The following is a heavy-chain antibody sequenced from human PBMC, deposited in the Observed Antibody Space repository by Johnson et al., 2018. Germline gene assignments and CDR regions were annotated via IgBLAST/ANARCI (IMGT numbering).Heavy chain of an antibody. V-gene: IGHV3-49*03. CDR3: TRPRYDFWSGSNYYYYYMDV. J-gene: IGHJ6*03. Sequence: EVQLVESGGGLVQXGRSXRLXCTAFGFTFGDYAMSWFRQAPGKGLEWVGFIRSKAYGGTTEYAASVKGRFIISRDDSKSIAYLQMNSLKTEDTAVYFCTRPRYDFWSGSNYYYYYMDVWGKGTTVTVSS. D-gene: IGHD3-3*01. CDR2: IRSKAYGGTT. CDR1: GFTFGDYA.